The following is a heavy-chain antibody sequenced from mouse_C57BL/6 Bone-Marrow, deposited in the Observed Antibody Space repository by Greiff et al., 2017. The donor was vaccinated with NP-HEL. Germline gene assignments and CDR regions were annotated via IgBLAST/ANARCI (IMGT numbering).Heavy chain of an antibody. D-gene: IGHD4-1*01. Sequence: VQLQQSGPELVKPGASVKISCKASGYTFTDYYMNWVKQSHGKSLEWIGDINPNNGGTRYNQKFKGKATLTVDKSSSTAYMELRSLTSEDSAVYYCAELGRSAYWGQGTLVTVSA. CDR2: INPNNGGT. J-gene: IGHJ3*01. CDR3: AELGRSAY. V-gene: IGHV1-26*01. CDR1: GYTFTDYY.